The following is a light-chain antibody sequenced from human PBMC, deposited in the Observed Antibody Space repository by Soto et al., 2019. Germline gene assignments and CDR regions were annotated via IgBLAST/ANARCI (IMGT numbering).Light chain of an antibody. Sequence: QSVLTQPPSVSGAPGQRVTISCTGSSSNIGAGYDVHWYQQLPGTAPKLLIYGNSNRPSGVPDRLSASKSGTSASLAITGLQAEDEADYYCQSYDSGPLFGGGTQLTVL. CDR2: GNS. J-gene: IGLJ2*01. CDR3: QSYDSGPL. CDR1: SSNIGAGYD. V-gene: IGLV1-40*01.